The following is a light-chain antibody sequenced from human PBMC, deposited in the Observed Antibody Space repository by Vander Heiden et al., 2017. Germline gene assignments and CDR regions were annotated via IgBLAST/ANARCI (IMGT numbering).Light chain of an antibody. J-gene: IGKJ1*01. CDR2: KAS. CDR3: QQYNSDAWT. V-gene: IGKV1-5*03. Sequence: QMPQSPSTLSASVGDRVTITCRASQSSSSWVAWYQQKPGKAPKLLNYKASSLESGVPSRFSGSGSGTECTLTISSLKPDDLATYVCQQYNSDAWTFGQGTKVEIK. CDR1: QSSSSW.